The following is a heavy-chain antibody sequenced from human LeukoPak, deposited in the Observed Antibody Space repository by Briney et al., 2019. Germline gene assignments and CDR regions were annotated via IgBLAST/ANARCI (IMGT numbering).Heavy chain of an antibody. J-gene: IGHJ4*02. V-gene: IGHV3-48*03. CDR2: ISSSGSTI. Sequence: GGSLRLSCAASGFTFSSYEMTWVRQAPGKGLEWASYISSSGSTIYYADSVKGRFTISRDNAKNSLYLQMNSLRAEDTAVYYRARDRRDFLAVAGLFDYWGQGTLVTVSS. CDR3: ARDRRDFLAVAGLFDY. CDR1: GFTFSSYE. D-gene: IGHD6-19*01.